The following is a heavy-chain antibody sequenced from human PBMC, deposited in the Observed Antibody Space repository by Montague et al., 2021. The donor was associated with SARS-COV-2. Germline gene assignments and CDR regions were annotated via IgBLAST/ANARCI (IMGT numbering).Heavy chain of an antibody. V-gene: IGHV4-34*01. Sequence: SETLSLTCAVHGASFSTYSWKWIRQPPGKGLEWIGEINHGGSTNYNPSLKSRVTISADTSKNQFSLKLTSVAAADTAVYYCARLGDGVVPSPILGVGPYYSYYYMDVWGKGTTVTVSS. J-gene: IGHJ6*03. CDR1: GASFSTYS. CDR2: INHGGST. D-gene: IGHD3-10*01. CDR3: ARLGDGVVPSPILGVGPYYSYYYMDV.